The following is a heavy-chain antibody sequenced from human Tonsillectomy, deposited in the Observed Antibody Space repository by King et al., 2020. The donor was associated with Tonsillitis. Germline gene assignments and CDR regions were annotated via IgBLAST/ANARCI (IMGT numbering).Heavy chain of an antibody. J-gene: IGHJ2*01. V-gene: IGHV4-34*01. CDR3: ARVPPTGLPTPYWYFDL. Sequence: VQLQQWGAGLLKPSETLSLTCAVYGGSFSGYYWSWIRQPPGKGLEWIGEINHSGSTNYNPSLKSRVTISVDTSKNQFSLKLRSVTAADTAVYYCARVPPTGLPTPYWYFDLWGRGTLVTVSS. D-gene: IGHD1-1*01. CDR2: INHSGST. CDR1: GGSFSGYY.